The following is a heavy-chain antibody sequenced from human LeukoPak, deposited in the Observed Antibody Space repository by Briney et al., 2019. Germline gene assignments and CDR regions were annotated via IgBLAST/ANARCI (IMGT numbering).Heavy chain of an antibody. CDR2: ISSSSSTI. D-gene: IGHD2-15*01. Sequence: GGSLRLSCAASGFTFSSYSMNWVRQAPGKGLEWVSYISSSSSTIYCADSVKGRFTISRDNAKNSLYLQMNSLRAEDTAVYYCARDSTYCSGGSCYSGAFDLDYWGQGTLVTVSS. CDR3: ARDSTYCSGGSCYSGAFDLDY. CDR1: GFTFSSYS. V-gene: IGHV3-48*01. J-gene: IGHJ4*02.